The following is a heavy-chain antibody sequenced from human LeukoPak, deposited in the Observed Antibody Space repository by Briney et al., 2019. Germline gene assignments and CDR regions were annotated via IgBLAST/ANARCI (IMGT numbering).Heavy chain of an antibody. V-gene: IGHV4-31*03. CDR2: IYYSGST. Sequence: SQTLSLTCTVSGGSISSGGYYWSWIRQHPGKGLEWIGYIYYSGSTYYNPSLKSRVTISVDTSKNQFSLKLSSVTAADTAVYYCAREGPSSPDAFDIWGQGTMVTVPS. CDR1: GGSISSGGYY. D-gene: IGHD2-2*01. J-gene: IGHJ3*02. CDR3: AREGPSSPDAFDI.